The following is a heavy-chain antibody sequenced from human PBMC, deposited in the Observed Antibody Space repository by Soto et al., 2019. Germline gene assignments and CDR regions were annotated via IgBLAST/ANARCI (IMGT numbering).Heavy chain of an antibody. V-gene: IGHV4-61*08. Sequence: PSETLSLTCTVSGGSIDSGDYYWSWIRQPPGKGLEWIGYVYYSGTTNYNPFLKSRVTLSLDKSKNQFSLKMNSVTAADTAVYYVSKDCIATPYFLHPWGQGTPGTVSS. CDR3: SKDCIATPYFLHP. J-gene: IGHJ5*02. D-gene: IGHD2-15*01. CDR1: GGSIDSGDYY. CDR2: VYYSGTT.